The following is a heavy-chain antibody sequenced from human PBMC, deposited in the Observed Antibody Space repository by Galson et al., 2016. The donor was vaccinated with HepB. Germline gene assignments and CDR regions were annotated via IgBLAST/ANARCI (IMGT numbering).Heavy chain of an antibody. CDR3: ARLRPEYNYAYDY. CDR1: GFTVSSNH. J-gene: IGHJ4*02. Sequence: SLRLSCAASGFTVSSNHMSWVRQAPGKGLEWVSVFYGGGSINYADSVKGRFTVSSKNTENTLFLQMNSLRADDTAVYYCARLRPEYNYAYDYWGQGTLVTVSS. V-gene: IGHV3-53*01. D-gene: IGHD5-18*01. CDR2: FYGGGSI.